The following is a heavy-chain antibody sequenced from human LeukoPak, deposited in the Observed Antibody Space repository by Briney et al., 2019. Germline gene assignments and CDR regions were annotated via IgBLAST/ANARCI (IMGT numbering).Heavy chain of an antibody. D-gene: IGHD2-21*02. J-gene: IGHJ1*01. Sequence: GGSLRLSCAASGFIFSGYTMNWVRQAPGKGLEWVSSISSSSSYIYYADSVKGRFTISRDNAKNSLYLQMNSLRAEDTAVYYCARSTGHCGADCHAVEYFQHWGQGTLVTVSS. V-gene: IGHV3-21*01. CDR3: ARSTGHCGADCHAVEYFQH. CDR2: ISSSSSYI. CDR1: GFIFSGYT.